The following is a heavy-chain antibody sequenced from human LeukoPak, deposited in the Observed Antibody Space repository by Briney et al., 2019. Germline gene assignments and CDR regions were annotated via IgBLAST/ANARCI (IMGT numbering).Heavy chain of an antibody. J-gene: IGHJ4*02. CDR3: ANGGNSGWRFDY. D-gene: IGHD4-23*01. V-gene: IGHV3-30*18. CDR1: GFTFSSYG. CDR2: ISYDGSNK. Sequence: GGSLRLSCAASGFTFSSYGMHWVRQAPGKGLEWVAVISYDGSNKCYADSVKGRFTISRDNSKNTLYLQMNSLRAEDTAVYYCANGGNSGWRFDYWGQGTLVTVSS.